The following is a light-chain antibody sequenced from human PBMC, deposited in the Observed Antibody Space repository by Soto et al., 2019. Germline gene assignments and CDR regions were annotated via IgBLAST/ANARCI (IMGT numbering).Light chain of an antibody. V-gene: IGLV2-14*01. J-gene: IGLJ3*02. Sequence: QSALTQPASVSGSPGQSITISCTGTSSDIGAYNYVSWYQQHPGKAPKLMIFEVSNRPSGVSNRFSGSKAGNTASLTSSGLQAEDEDDYYCSSSASSNTLVFGGGTKLTVL. CDR1: SSDIGAYNY. CDR3: SSSASSNTLV. CDR2: EVS.